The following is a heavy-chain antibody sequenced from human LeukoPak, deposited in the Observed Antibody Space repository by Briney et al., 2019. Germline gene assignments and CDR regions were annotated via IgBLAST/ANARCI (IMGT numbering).Heavy chain of an antibody. CDR1: GFTFSDYY. Sequence: SGGSLRLSCAASGFTFSDYYMSWIRQAPGKGLEWVSYISSSGSTIYYADSVKGRFTISRDNAKNSLYLQMNSLRAEDTAVYYCARDVSEDIVVVPAANTYDYWGQGTLVTVSS. J-gene: IGHJ4*02. CDR2: ISSSGSTI. V-gene: IGHV3-11*04. CDR3: ARDVSEDIVVVPAANTYDY. D-gene: IGHD2-2*01.